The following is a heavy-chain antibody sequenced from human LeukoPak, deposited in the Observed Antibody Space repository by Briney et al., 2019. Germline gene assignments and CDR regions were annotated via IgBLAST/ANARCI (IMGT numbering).Heavy chain of an antibody. J-gene: IGHJ4*02. D-gene: IGHD2-21*02. Sequence: GGSLRLPCAASGFTFSSYSMNWVRQAPGKGLEWVSSISSSSSYIYYADSVKGRFTISRDNAKNSLYLQMNSLRAEDTAVYYCARGPTAKTPFDYWGQGTLVTVSS. CDR2: ISSSSSYI. V-gene: IGHV3-21*01. CDR1: GFTFSSYS. CDR3: ARGPTAKTPFDY.